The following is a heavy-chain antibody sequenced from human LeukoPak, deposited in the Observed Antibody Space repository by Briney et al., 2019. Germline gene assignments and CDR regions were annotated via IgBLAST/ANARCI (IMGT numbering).Heavy chain of an antibody. CDR2: TYYRSKWYN. Sequence: SSTLSLTCAISGDSVSSNSAAWNWIRQSPSRGLEWLGRTYYRSKWYNDYAVSVKSRITIRPDTSKNQFSLQLNSVTPEDTAVYYCARERGGGWYGNYYYGMDVWGQGATVTDPS. D-gene: IGHD6-19*01. V-gene: IGHV6-1*01. J-gene: IGHJ6*02. CDR1: GDSVSSNSAA. CDR3: ARERGGGWYGNYYYGMDV.